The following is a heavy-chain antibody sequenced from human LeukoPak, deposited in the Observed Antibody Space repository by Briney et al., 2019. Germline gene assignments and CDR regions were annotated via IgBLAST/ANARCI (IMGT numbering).Heavy chain of an antibody. CDR3: ASTGIVGATCDY. CDR1: GFTFSSYA. CDR2: ISYDGSNK. Sequence: GGSLRLSCAASGFTFSSYAMHWVRQAPGKGLEWVVVISYDGSNKYYADSVKGRFTISRGNSKNTLYLQMNSLRAEDTAVYYCASTGIVGATCDYWGQGTLVTVSS. V-gene: IGHV3-30-3*01. J-gene: IGHJ4*02. D-gene: IGHD1-26*01.